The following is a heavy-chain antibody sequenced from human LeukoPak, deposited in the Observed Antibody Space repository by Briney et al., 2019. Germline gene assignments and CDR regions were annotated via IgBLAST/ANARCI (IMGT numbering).Heavy chain of an antibody. J-gene: IGHJ4*02. CDR3: ARGYDRFDY. V-gene: IGHV5-51*02. CDR2: ILLDDSDT. CDR1: GYIFATYW. D-gene: IGHD3-22*01. Sequence: GDSLTISCMVSGYIFATYWPGWVSRIRGKGMEWRGTILLDDSDTRYSPSFQGQVTLSADKSSSTAYLQWSSLKASDTGMYYCARGYDRFDYWGQGTLVTVSS.